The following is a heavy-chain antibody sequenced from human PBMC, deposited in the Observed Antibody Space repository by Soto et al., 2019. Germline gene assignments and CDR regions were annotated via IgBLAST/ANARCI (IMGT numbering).Heavy chain of an antibody. J-gene: IGHJ5*02. CDR1: GFSVSSNY. CDR2: HYSGGST. D-gene: IGHD2-15*01. V-gene: IGHV3-53*01. Sequence: PGGSLRLSCAISGFSVSSNYLSWVRQAPGKGLEWVSVHYSGGSTYYADSVQGRFTISRDKSNNTLYLQMRRVRAEDTAVYFCARHRNPRETVGVPSPLDPWGQGTQVTVSS. CDR3: ARHRNPRETVGVPSPLDP.